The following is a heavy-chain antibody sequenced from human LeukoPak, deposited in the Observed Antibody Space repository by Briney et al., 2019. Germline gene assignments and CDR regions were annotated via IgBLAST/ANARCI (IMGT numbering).Heavy chain of an antibody. D-gene: IGHD3-16*01. CDR2: ISGSGGST. CDR3: ARGPSDFDY. CDR1: GFTFSSYA. Sequence: GGSLRLSCAASGFTFSSYAMSWVRQAPGKGLEWVSAISGSGGSTYYADSVKGRFTISRDNAKNSLYLQMNSLRAEDTAVYYCARGPSDFDYWGQGTLVTVSS. J-gene: IGHJ4*02. V-gene: IGHV3-23*01.